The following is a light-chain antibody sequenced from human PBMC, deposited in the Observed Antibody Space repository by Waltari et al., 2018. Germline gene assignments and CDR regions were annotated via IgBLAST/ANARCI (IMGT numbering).Light chain of an antibody. CDR2: GAS. J-gene: IGKJ1*01. V-gene: IGKV3-20*01. CDR1: QTVGRY. Sequence: VFMQPPGTLSLSPWETATLSCRASQTVGRYLVWYQPNSGQTPSLLLYGASTRATGIPDTFSGSGSGTAFSLPISRLEAEDFAVSYCQNHERLPATFGQGTKVEIK. CDR3: QNHERLPAT.